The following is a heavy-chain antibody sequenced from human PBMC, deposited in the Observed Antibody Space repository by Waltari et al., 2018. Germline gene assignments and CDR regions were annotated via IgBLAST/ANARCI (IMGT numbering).Heavy chain of an antibody. D-gene: IGHD2-15*01. Sequence: QVQLQQWGAGLLKPSETLSLTCAVYGGSFSGYSWTWIRQPPGKGLEWIGEINHSGSTNYNPSLKSRVTISVDTSKNQFSLKLSSVTAADTAVYYCARDRYCSGGSCYFGFDYWGQGTLVTVSS. V-gene: IGHV4-34*01. J-gene: IGHJ4*02. CDR2: INHSGST. CDR3: ARDRYCSGGSCYFGFDY. CDR1: GGSFSGYS.